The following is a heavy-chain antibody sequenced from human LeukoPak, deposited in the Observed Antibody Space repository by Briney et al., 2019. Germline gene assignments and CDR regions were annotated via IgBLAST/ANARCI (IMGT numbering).Heavy chain of an antibody. D-gene: IGHD2-21*02. CDR1: GGSVSSGSYY. CDR3: ASLVVVVVTASEIDY. J-gene: IGHJ4*02. Sequence: SETLSLTCTVSGGSVSSGSYYWSWIRQPPGKGLEWIGYIYYSGSTNYNPSLKNGVTISVDTSKNQFSLKLRSVTAADTAVYYCASLVVVVVTASEIDYWGQGTLVTVSS. V-gene: IGHV4-61*01. CDR2: IYYSGST.